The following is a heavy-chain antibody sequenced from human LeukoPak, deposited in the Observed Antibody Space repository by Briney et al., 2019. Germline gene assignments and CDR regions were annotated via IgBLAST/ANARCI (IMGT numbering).Heavy chain of an antibody. CDR2: ISGSGGST. V-gene: IGHV3-23*01. CDR1: GFTFSSYA. Sequence: PGGSLRLSCAASGFTFSSYAMSWVRQAPGKGLEWVSAISGSGGSTYYADSVKGRFTISRDNSQNTLYLQMNSLRAEDTAVYYCANPDYGGTHGHAFDIWGQGTMVTVSS. CDR3: ANPDYGGTHGHAFDI. D-gene: IGHD4-23*01. J-gene: IGHJ3*02.